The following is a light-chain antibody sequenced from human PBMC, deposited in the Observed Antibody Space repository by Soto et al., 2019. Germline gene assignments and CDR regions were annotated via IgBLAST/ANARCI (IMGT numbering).Light chain of an antibody. V-gene: IGKV3-20*01. CDR1: QTVGTGF. Sequence: EIVLTQSPGTLSLAPGERATLSCRASQTVGTGFLAWYQQKRGQAPRRLSYRASSRATGIPDRFSGMGSGADVTHTISILAPEDFRVHHCQLSGTFVPGTRLEIK. CDR2: RAS. CDR3: QLSGT. J-gene: IGKJ5*01.